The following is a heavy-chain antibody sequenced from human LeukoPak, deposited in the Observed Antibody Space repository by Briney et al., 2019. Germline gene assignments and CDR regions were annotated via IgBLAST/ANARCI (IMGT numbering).Heavy chain of an antibody. CDR3: HVLGYCSSTSCYVPRHFDY. D-gene: IGHD2-2*01. V-gene: IGHV3-64D*06. J-gene: IGHJ4*02. CDR2: ISSNGGST. Sequence: GGSLRLSCSASGFTFSSYAMHWVRQAPGKGLEYVSAISSNGGSTYYADSVKGRFTISRDNSKNTLYLQMSSLRAEDTAVCYCHVLGYCSSTSCYVPRHFDYWGQGTLVTVSS. CDR1: GFTFSSYA.